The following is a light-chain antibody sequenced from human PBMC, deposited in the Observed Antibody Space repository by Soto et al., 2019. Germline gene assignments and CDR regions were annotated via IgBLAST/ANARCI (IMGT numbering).Light chain of an antibody. V-gene: IGKV3-15*01. CDR1: QSVNSN. CDR2: GAS. J-gene: IGKJ1*01. Sequence: EIVMTPAPATLSVSPVVRSTLSCRASQSVNSNLAWYQQKPGQAPRLLIYGASVRATGIPARFSGSGSGTEFTLTISALQSEDSAVYSCQQYNRWPTFGQGTKVDIK. CDR3: QQYNRWPT.